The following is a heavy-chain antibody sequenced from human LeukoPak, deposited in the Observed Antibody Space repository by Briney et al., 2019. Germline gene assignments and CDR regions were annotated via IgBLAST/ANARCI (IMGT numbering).Heavy chain of an antibody. CDR1: GFTFSDHY. CDR3: ARVYGAYGLAAFYI. D-gene: IGHD4-17*01. Sequence: GGSLRLSCAASGFTFSDHYMDWVRQAPGKGLEWVGRTRNKADGYTTDYAASVKGRFTISRDDSKNSLYLQMDSLKTEDTAVYYCARVYGAYGLAAFYIWGQGTMVTVSS. V-gene: IGHV3-72*01. CDR2: TRNKADGYTT. J-gene: IGHJ3*02.